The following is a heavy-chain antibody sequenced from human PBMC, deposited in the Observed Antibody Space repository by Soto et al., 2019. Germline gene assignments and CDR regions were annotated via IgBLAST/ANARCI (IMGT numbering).Heavy chain of an antibody. Sequence: PGGSLRLSCAGSGFAFSSYGMYWVRQAPGKGLEWVAVVSYDGSNEFYADSVKGRFTISRDNSKNTLYLQMHSLRAEDTAVSYCAKDKSIAVAGRGKYYYYKMDVWGQGTTVTVSS. D-gene: IGHD6-19*01. CDR1: GFAFSSYG. CDR2: VSYDGSNE. J-gene: IGHJ6*01. V-gene: IGHV3-30*18. CDR3: AKDKSIAVAGRGKYYYYKMDV.